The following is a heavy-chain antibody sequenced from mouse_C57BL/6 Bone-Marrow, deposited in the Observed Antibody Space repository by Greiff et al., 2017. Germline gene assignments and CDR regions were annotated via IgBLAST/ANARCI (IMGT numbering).Heavy chain of an antibody. V-gene: IGHV1-26*01. Sequence: VQLQQSGPELVKPGASVKISCKASGYTFTDYYMNWVKQSHGKSLEWIGDINPNNGGTSYNQKFKGKATLTVDKSSSTAYMEIRSLTSEDSAVYYCARCGYDAMDYWGQGTSVTVSS. CDR3: ARCGYDAMDY. CDR1: GYTFTDYY. J-gene: IGHJ4*01. CDR2: INPNNGGT.